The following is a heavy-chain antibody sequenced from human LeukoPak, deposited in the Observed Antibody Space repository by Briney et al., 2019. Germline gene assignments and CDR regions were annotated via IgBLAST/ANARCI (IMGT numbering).Heavy chain of an antibody. Sequence: SETLSLTCTVSGFSITSGYYWGWLRQPPGKGLEWIGYIYYSGSTNYNPSLKSRVTISVDTSKNQFSLKLSSVTAADTAVYYCAISGYSYGLDYWGQGTLVTVSS. V-gene: IGHV4-61*01. CDR3: AISGYSYGLDY. CDR2: IYYSGST. CDR1: GFSITSGYY. D-gene: IGHD5-18*01. J-gene: IGHJ4*02.